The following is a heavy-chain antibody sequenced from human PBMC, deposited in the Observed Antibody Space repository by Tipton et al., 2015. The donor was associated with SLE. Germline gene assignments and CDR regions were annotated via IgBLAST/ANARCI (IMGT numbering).Heavy chain of an antibody. CDR3: AKDHDFYGGNSGVY. D-gene: IGHD4-23*01. CDR1: GGTFSSYA. Sequence: QSGPEVKKPGSSVKVSCKASGGTFSSYAISWVRQAPGQGLEWMGGIIPIFGTANYAQKFQGRVTITADESTSTAYMELSSLRAEDTAVYYCAKDHDFYGGNSGVYWGQGTLVTVSS. V-gene: IGHV1-69*01. CDR2: IIPIFGTA. J-gene: IGHJ4*02.